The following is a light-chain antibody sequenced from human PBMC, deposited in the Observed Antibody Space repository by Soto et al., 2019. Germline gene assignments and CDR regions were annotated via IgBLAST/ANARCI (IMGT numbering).Light chain of an antibody. V-gene: IGKV3-20*01. CDR1: QSVSNNY. CDR2: GAS. J-gene: IGKJ5*01. CDR3: QQYGSSPIT. Sequence: EIVLTQSPGTLSLSPGEIATLYFSASQSVSNNYLAWYQQKPGQAPRLLIYGASNRATGTPDRISGSGSGTDFTLTISRLEPEDFAVYYCQQYGSSPITFGQGTRLEIK.